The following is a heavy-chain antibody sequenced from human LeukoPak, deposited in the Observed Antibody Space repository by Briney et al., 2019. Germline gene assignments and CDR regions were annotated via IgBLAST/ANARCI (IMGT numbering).Heavy chain of an antibody. CDR3: ARGVGI. CDR1: GFTFSTYG. V-gene: IGHV3-30*03. CDR2: ISYDGSHK. J-gene: IGHJ3*02. D-gene: IGHD3-16*01. Sequence: GGSLRLSCAASGFTFSTYGIHWVRQAPGKGLEWVAVISYDGSHKYYTDSVKGRFTISRDNSKNTLYLQMNSLRAEDTAVYYCARGVGIWGQGTMVTVSS.